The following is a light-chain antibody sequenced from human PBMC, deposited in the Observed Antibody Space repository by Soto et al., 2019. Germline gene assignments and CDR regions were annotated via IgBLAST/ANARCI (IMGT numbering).Light chain of an antibody. CDR2: KAS. Sequence: RVTITGLASQSISSWLAWYQQKPGKAPNLLIYKASHLENGVPSRFSGSVPGTEFTLTICTVQAGVLTPSYCLYSTTYSGTFGRGTRLDIK. J-gene: IGKJ5*01. CDR1: QSISSW. CDR3: LYSTTYSGT. V-gene: IGKV1-5*03.